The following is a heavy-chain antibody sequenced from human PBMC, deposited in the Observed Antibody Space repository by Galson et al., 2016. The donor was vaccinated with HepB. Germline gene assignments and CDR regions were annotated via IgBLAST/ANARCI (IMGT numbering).Heavy chain of an antibody. CDR1: GFSLTTGGVG. V-gene: IGHV2-5*02. CDR3: ARRHYYDNSGFPLLDY. J-gene: IGHJ4*02. D-gene: IGHD3-22*01. Sequence: PALVKPTQTLTLTCTFSGFSLTTGGVGVGWIRQSPGKALEWLGIIYGDDDKRYRPSLESRLTITKDTSKNQVVLTMTNMDPVDTATYYCARRHYYDNSGFPLLDYWGQGTLVTVSS. CDR2: IYGDDDK.